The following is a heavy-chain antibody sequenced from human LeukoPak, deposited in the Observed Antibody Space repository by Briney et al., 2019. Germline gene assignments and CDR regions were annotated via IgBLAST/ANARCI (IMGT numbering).Heavy chain of an antibody. CDR2: IKQDGSVK. CDR3: TRDFVF. Sequence: GGSLRLSCAASGFAFSTYWMDWVRHAPGKGLEWVGNIKQDGSVKHYVDSVRGRFTLSRDNARNSVYLQLSALRVEDTAVYYCTRDFVFWGQGSLVTASS. V-gene: IGHV3-7*01. J-gene: IGHJ4*02. D-gene: IGHD3-3*01. CDR1: GFAFSTYW.